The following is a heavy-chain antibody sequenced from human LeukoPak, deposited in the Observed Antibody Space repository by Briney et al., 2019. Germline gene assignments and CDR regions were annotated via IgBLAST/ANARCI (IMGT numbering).Heavy chain of an antibody. V-gene: IGHV1-69*05. CDR2: IIPIFGTA. Sequence: ASVKVSCKASGGTFSSYAISWVRQAPGQGLEWMGGIIPIFGTANYAQKFQGRVTITRDTSASTAYMELSSLRSEDTAVYYCARDLSGSGSYYVDYWGQGTLVTVSS. J-gene: IGHJ4*02. CDR1: GGTFSSYA. D-gene: IGHD1-26*01. CDR3: ARDLSGSGSYYVDY.